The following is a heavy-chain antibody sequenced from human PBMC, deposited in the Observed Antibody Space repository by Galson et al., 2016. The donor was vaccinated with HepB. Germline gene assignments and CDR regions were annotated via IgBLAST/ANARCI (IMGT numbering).Heavy chain of an antibody. CDR1: GFTLSDHY. D-gene: IGHD6-6*01. CDR3: SRDPGEVATRPSYFDS. CDR2: ISGSGVTT. V-gene: IGHV3-11*01. J-gene: IGHJ4*02. Sequence: SLRLSCAASGFTLSDHYMSWIRQAPGKGLEWISFISGSGVTTFYADSVTGRFTISRDNAKNSLYLQMNNLTAEDTAVYYCSRDPGEVATRPSYFDSWGQGALVTVSS.